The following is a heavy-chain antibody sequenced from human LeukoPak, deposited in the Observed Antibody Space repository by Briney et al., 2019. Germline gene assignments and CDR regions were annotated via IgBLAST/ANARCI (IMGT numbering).Heavy chain of an antibody. CDR2: ISSSSRYI. CDR3: ARDGMVRGVIGY. J-gene: IGHJ4*02. D-gene: IGHD3-10*01. Sequence: GGALRLSCAASGFTFSRYSMNGVGPAPGKGLEGVSGISSSSRYIYLAGSVKGRFTTSRDNAKHSLYPQMNSQRAEDKAVYYCARDGMVRGVIGYWGQGTLVTVSS. V-gene: IGHV3-21*01. CDR1: GFTFSRYS.